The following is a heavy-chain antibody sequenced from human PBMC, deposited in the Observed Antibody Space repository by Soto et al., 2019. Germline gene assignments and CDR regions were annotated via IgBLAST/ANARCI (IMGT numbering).Heavy chain of an antibody. CDR1: EFTFADYA. Sequence: EVQLLESGGGLVQPGGSLRLSCAASEFTFADYAMTWVRQAPGKGRGLVSAISGSADSTYYADCVKGRFTISRDYSKSTLFLPMNGLRVEDTAVYYCAKVIVVVPAVNNYYMDVWGKGTTFTVSS. CDR2: ISGSADST. V-gene: IGHV3-23*01. J-gene: IGHJ6*03. CDR3: AKVIVVVPAVNNYYMDV. D-gene: IGHD2-2*01.